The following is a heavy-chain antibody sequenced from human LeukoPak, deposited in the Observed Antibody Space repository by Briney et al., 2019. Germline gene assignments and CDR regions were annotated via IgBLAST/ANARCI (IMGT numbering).Heavy chain of an antibody. CDR2: INSDGSST. CDR1: VLTFSTYR. J-gene: IGHJ4*02. Sequence: GGFLRLSCAASVLTFSTYRVHWVRQAPWKGLVWVSRINSDGSSTSYADSVKGRFTISRDNAKNTLYLQMNSLRAEDTAVYYCARSGYYYDSSDLIDYWGQGTLVTVSS. CDR3: ARSGYYYDSSDLIDY. D-gene: IGHD3-22*01. V-gene: IGHV3-74*01.